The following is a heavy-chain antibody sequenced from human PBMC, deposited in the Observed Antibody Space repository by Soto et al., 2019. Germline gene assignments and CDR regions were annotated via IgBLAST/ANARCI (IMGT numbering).Heavy chain of an antibody. Sequence: QVQLQQWGAGLLKPSETLSLTCGVSGGSFSGYYWSWIRQPPGKGLEWVGEINDSGRTNYNPSLKSRVTISADTSENQFSLNLTSVTAADTAVYYCGGYSGYNYYFDYWGQGTLVTVSS. V-gene: IGHV4-34*01. CDR3: GGYSGYNYYFDY. D-gene: IGHD1-1*01. CDR2: INDSGRT. CDR1: GGSFSGYY. J-gene: IGHJ4*02.